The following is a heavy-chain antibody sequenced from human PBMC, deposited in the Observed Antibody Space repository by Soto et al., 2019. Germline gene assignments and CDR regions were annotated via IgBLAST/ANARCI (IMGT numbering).Heavy chain of an antibody. D-gene: IGHD2-21*02. V-gene: IGHV6-1*01. CDR2: TYYRSKWYN. CDR3: ARDTYCGGDCYTYYFDY. Sequence: SQTLSLTCAISGDSVSSNSAAWNWIRQSPSRGLEWLGRTYYRSKWYNDYAVSVKSRITINPDTSKNQFPLQLNSVTPEDTAVYYCARDTYCGGDCYTYYFDYWGQGTLVTVSS. J-gene: IGHJ4*02. CDR1: GDSVSSNSAA.